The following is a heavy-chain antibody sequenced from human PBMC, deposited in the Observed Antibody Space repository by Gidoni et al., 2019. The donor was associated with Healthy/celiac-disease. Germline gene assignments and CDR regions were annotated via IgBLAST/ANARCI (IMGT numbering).Heavy chain of an antibody. CDR2: IDWDDDK. J-gene: IGHJ4*02. CDR1: GFSLSTSGMC. CDR3: ARMGRDSSGYYYPFDY. D-gene: IGHD3-22*01. V-gene: IGHV2-70*01. Sequence: QVTLRESGPALVKPTQTLTLTCTFSGFSLSTSGMCVSWIRQPPGKALEWLALIDWDDDKYYSTSLKTRLTISKDTSKNQVVLTMTNMDPVDTATYYCARMGRDSSGYYYPFDYWGQGTLVTVSS.